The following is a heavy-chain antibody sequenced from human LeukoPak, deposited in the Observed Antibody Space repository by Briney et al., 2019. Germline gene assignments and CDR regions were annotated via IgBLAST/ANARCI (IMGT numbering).Heavy chain of an antibody. CDR3: ASVQRGSYAY. Sequence: GGSLRLSCAASGFTFSSYSMNWVRQAPGKGLEWVSYISSSSSTIYYADSVKGRFTISRDNAKNSLYLQMNSLRAEDTAVYYCASVQRGSYAYWGQGTLVTVSS. CDR2: ISSSSSTI. D-gene: IGHD1-26*01. V-gene: IGHV3-48*04. J-gene: IGHJ4*02. CDR1: GFTFSSYS.